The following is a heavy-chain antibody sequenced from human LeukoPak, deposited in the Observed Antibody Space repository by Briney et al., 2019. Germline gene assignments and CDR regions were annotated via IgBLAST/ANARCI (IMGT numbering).Heavy chain of an antibody. CDR2: IRDSGGDT. D-gene: IGHD3-10*01. J-gene: IGHJ5*02. CDR3: AKPGSGSGNWFDP. V-gene: IGHV3-23*01. CDR1: GFTFSSYA. Sequence: GGSLRLSCTASGFTFSSYAMSWVRQAPGKGLEWVSGIRDSGGDTYYADSVKGRFTISRDNSKNTLYLQMHSLRAEDTAVYYCAKPGSGSGNWFDPWGQGTLVTVSS.